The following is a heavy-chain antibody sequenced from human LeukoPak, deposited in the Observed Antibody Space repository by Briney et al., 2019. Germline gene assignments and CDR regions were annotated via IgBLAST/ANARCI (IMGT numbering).Heavy chain of an antibody. D-gene: IGHD5-18*01. CDR2: ISWNSDNI. Sequence: GGSLRLSCAASGFTFDDYPMHWVRQAQGKGLEWVSSISWNSDNIGYVDSVKGRFTISRDNAKNSLYLQMNSLRPEDTALYYCAKDFGSGGYSYGKIDYWGQGTLVTVSS. CDR1: GFTFDDYP. CDR3: AKDFGSGGYSYGKIDY. V-gene: IGHV3-9*01. J-gene: IGHJ4*02.